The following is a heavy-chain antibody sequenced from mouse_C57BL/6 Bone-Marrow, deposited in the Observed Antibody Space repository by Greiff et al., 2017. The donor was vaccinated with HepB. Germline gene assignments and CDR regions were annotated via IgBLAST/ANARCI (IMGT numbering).Heavy chain of an antibody. CDR3: ARDKTIVLDY. Sequence: EVKLVESGGGLVKPGGSLKLSCAASGFTFSSYAMSWVRQTPEKRLEWVATISDGGSYTYYPDNVKGRFTISRDNAKNNLYLQMSHLKSEDTAMYYCARDKTIVLDYWGQGTTLTVSS. D-gene: IGHD2-12*01. CDR2: ISDGGSYT. CDR1: GFTFSSYA. V-gene: IGHV5-4*01. J-gene: IGHJ2*01.